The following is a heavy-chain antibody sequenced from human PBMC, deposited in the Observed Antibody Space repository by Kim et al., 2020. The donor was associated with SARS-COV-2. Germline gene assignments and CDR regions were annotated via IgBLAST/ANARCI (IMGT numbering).Heavy chain of an antibody. J-gene: IGHJ4*02. CDR1: GFTFSSYS. CDR3: VRGRMTTMVTQDFDF. D-gene: IGHD1-1*01. Sequence: GGSLRLSCAASGFTFSSYSMSWVRQAPGKGLEWVSSISSGSNYIYYAESMKGRFIISRDNAKNSLYLQVNSLRAEDTAVYFCVRGRMTTMVTQDFDFWGQGTPVTVSS. V-gene: IGHV3-21*01. CDR2: ISSGSNYI.